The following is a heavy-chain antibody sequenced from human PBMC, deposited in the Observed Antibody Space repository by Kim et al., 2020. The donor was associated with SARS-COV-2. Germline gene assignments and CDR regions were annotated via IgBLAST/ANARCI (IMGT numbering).Heavy chain of an antibody. D-gene: IGHD2-15*01. CDR2: IKQDGSEK. Sequence: GGSLRLSCAASGFTFSSYWMSWVRQAPGKGLEWVVNIKQDGSEKYYVDSVKGRFTISRDNAKNSLYLQMNSLRAEDTAVYYCARAYHPLDWEMVDYGMDVWGQGTTVTVSS. CDR3: ARAYHPLDWEMVDYGMDV. J-gene: IGHJ6*02. V-gene: IGHV3-7*03. CDR1: GFTFSSYW.